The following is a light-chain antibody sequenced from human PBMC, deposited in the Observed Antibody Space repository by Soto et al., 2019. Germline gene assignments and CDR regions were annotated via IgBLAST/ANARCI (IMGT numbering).Light chain of an antibody. CDR1: NIGSKS. Sequence: SYELTQPPSVSVAPGQTARITCGGDNIGSKSVHWYQQETGQAPILLLYDDDDRPSGIPERFSGSNAGNTATLTISRVEAGDEADYYCQVWDSDSDHLVVFGGGNKLTVL. J-gene: IGLJ2*01. V-gene: IGLV3-21*02. CDR3: QVWDSDSDHLVV. CDR2: DDD.